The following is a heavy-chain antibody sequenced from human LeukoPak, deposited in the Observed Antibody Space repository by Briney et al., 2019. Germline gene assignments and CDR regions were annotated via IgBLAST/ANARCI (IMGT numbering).Heavy chain of an antibody. CDR3: ARSISSGSYYYYYYYMDV. V-gene: IGHV3-20*04. Sequence: GGSLRLSCEASGFIFSRYSMNWVRQAPGKGLEWVSGINWNGGSTGYADSVKGRFTISRDNAKNSLYLQMNSLRAEDTALYYCARSISSGSYYYYYYYMDVWGKGTTVTISS. D-gene: IGHD3-10*01. J-gene: IGHJ6*03. CDR2: INWNGGST. CDR1: GFIFSRYS.